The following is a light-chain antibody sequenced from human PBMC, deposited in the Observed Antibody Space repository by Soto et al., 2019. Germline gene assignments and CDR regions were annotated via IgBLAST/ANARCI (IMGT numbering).Light chain of an antibody. V-gene: IGLV3-21*04. CDR1: NIGSKS. J-gene: IGLJ2*01. CDR3: QVWDSSSVV. Sequence: SYELTQPPSVSVAPGKTARITCGGNNIGSKSVHWYQQKPGQAPVLVIYYDSDRPSGIPERFSGSNSGNTATLTIGMVEAGDEADYYCQVWDSSSVVFGGGTKLTVL. CDR2: YDS.